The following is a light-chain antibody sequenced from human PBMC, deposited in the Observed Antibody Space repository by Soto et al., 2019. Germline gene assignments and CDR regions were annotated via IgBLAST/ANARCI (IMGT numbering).Light chain of an antibody. V-gene: IGLV2-14*01. CDR2: EVR. J-gene: IGLJ1*01. CDR1: SSDVGAYNY. CDR3: TSYTSRSALYV. Sequence: QSALTQPASVSGSPGQSITISCTGTSSDVGAYNYVSWYQHNAGKAPKLMIYEVRKRPSGVSNRFSGSKSGNTASLTISGLXPEDEADYYCTSYTSRSALYVFGTGTKVTVL.